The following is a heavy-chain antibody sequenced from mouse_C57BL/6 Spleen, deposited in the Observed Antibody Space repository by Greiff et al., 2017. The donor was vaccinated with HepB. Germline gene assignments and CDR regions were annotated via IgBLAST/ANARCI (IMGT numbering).Heavy chain of an antibody. CDR1: GYAFSSYW. CDR3: ARVGLGRYYFDY. CDR2: IYPGDGDT. J-gene: IGHJ2*01. Sequence: VKLQQSGAELVKPGASVKISCKASGYAFSSYWMNWVKQRPGKGLEWIGQIYPGDGDTNYNGKFKGKATLTADKSSSTAYMQLSSLTSEDSAVYFCARVGLGRYYFDYWGQGTTLTVSS. D-gene: IGHD4-1*01. V-gene: IGHV1-80*01.